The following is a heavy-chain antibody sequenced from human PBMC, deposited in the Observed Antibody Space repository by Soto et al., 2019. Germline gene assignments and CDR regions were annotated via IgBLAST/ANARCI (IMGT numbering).Heavy chain of an antibody. CDR2: MTSDGSSK. Sequence: QMQLLESGGGVVQPGKALRLSCAASGFAFNSHSMHWVRQAPGKGLEWLALMTSDGSSKFYAVSVKGRCTISRDNSKNTLYLEMNSLRSEDTAVYYCARDRVIRYTGYELDLWGQGTLVTVSS. D-gene: IGHD3-9*01. CDR3: ARDRVIRYTGYELDL. V-gene: IGHV3-30-3*01. CDR1: GFAFNSHS. J-gene: IGHJ5*02.